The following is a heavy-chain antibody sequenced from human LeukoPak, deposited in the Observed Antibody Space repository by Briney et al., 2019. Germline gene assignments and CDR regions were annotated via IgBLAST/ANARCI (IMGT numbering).Heavy chain of an antibody. D-gene: IGHD3-9*01. CDR2: IFYDGSKK. J-gene: IGHJ3*02. Sequence: PGGSLSLSCAASGFTFTNYNLNWVRQPPGKGPQWVAAIFYDGSKKYYAESVKGRFSVYRDNSNYTLYLQMNSLKTEDTALYSCANFDGDSQAFHIWGQGTMVTVSS. CDR1: GFTFTNYN. V-gene: IGHV3-30*18. CDR3: ANFDGDSQAFHI.